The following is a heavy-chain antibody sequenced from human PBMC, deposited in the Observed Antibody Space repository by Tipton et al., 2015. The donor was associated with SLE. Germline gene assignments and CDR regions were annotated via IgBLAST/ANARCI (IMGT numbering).Heavy chain of an antibody. V-gene: IGHV4-34*01. CDR3: ARVGYSYGGDY. Sequence: LRLSCAVYGGSFSGYYWSWIRQPPGKGLEWIGEINHSGSTNYNPSLKSRVTISVDTSKNQFSLKLSSVTAADTAVYYCARVGYSYGGDYWGQGTLVTVSS. CDR2: INHSGST. CDR1: GGSFSGYY. D-gene: IGHD5-18*01. J-gene: IGHJ4*02.